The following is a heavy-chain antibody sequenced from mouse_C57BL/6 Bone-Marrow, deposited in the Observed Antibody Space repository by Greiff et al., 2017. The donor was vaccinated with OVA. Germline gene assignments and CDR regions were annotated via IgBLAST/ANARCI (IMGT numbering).Heavy chain of an antibody. CDR2: INPSSGYN. V-gene: IGHV1-4*01. CDR1: VYTFTSYT. Sequence: VKLQESGAELASPGASVKMSCKASVYTFTSYTMHWVKQRPGQGLEWIGYINPSSGYNKFNQKFKNKATLTADKSSSTAYMKLSSLTFEDSAVYYCARDDGYSLWGQGTLVTVSA. J-gene: IGHJ3*01. CDR3: ARDDGYSL. D-gene: IGHD2-3*01.